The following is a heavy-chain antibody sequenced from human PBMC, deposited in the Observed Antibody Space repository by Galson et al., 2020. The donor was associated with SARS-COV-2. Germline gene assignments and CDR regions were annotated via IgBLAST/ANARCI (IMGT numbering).Heavy chain of an antibody. Sequence: SETLSLTCTVSGGSISSYYWSWIRQPPGKGLEWIGYIYYSGSTNYNPSLKSRVTISVDTSKNQFSLKLSSVTAADTAVYYCAREPEYGDYFDYWGQGTLVTVSS. CDR3: AREPEYGDYFDY. J-gene: IGHJ4*02. V-gene: IGHV4-59*13. CDR2: IYYSGST. CDR1: GGSISSYY. D-gene: IGHD4-17*01.